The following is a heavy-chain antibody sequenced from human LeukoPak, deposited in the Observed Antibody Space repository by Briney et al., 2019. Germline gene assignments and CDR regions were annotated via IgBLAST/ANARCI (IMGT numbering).Heavy chain of an antibody. CDR1: GFTFSSYA. CDR3: ARDTNNGLDV. CDR2: ISSSGRLM. Sequence: QAGGSLRLSCAASGFTFSSYAMSWVRQAPGKGLEWVSHISSSGRLMQYADSVKGRFTITRDNAQNFMSLQMNSLKPEDTAVYYCARDTNNGLDVWGRGTTVTVSS. J-gene: IGHJ6*02. D-gene: IGHD1-14*01. V-gene: IGHV3-48*03.